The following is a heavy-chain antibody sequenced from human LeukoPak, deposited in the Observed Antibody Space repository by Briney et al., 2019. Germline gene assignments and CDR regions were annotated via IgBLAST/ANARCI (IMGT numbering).Heavy chain of an antibody. V-gene: IGHV3-30*02. Sequence: GGSLRLXCAASGFTVSSYGMHWVRQAPGKGLEWVAFIRYDGSNKYYADSVKGRFTISRDNSKNTLYLQMNSLRAEDTAVYYCAKDLNSSSWYRGLDYFDYWGQGTLVTVSS. CDR2: IRYDGSNK. D-gene: IGHD6-13*01. J-gene: IGHJ4*02. CDR1: GFTVSSYG. CDR3: AKDLNSSSWYRGLDYFDY.